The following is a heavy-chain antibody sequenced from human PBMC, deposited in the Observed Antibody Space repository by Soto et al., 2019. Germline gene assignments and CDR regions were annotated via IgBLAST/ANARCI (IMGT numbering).Heavy chain of an antibody. Sequence: ASVKVSCKASGGTFSSYTISWVRQAPGQGLEWMGIIIPSRGITNYAQKFQGRVTMNRDTSTSTVYMELSSLRSEDTAVYYCARSYYYDSSGYYLGYGYWGQGTLVTVSS. V-gene: IGHV1-69*02. CDR3: ARSYYYDSSGYYLGYGY. CDR1: GGTFSSYT. D-gene: IGHD3-22*01. J-gene: IGHJ4*02. CDR2: IIPSRGIT.